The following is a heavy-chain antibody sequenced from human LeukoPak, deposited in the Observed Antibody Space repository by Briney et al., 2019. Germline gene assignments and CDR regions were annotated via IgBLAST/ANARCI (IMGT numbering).Heavy chain of an antibody. CDR1: GFTFSSYA. V-gene: IGHV3-23*01. Sequence: GGSLRLSCAASGFTFSSYAMSWVRQAPGKGLEWVSAISGSGGSTYYADSVKGRFTISRDNSKNTLYLQMNSLRAEDTAVYYCVRVFTGRYFGWFPFDYWGQGTLVTVSS. CDR2: ISGSGGST. CDR3: VRVFTGRYFGWFPFDY. J-gene: IGHJ4*02. D-gene: IGHD3-9*01.